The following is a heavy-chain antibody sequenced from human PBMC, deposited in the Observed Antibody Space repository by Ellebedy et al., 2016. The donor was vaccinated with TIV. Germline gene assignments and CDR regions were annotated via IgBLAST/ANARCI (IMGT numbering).Heavy chain of an antibody. CDR1: GYSFTSYW. V-gene: IGHV5-51*01. Sequence: GGSLRLXCKGSGYSFTSYWIGWVRQMPGKGLEWMGIIYPGDSDTRYSPSFQGQVTISADKSISTAYLQWSSLKASDTAMYYCARPCMNSGSFDAFDIWGQGTMVTVSS. J-gene: IGHJ3*02. D-gene: IGHD1-26*01. CDR2: IYPGDSDT. CDR3: ARPCMNSGSFDAFDI.